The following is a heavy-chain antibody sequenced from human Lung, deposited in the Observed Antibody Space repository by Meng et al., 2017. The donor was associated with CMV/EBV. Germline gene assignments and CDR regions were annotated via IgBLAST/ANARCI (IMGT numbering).Heavy chain of an antibody. J-gene: IGHJ3*02. D-gene: IGHD7-27*01. CDR3: AREAGEDAFDI. Sequence: ASVXVSCKTSGYTFTGFYIHWVRQAPGQGLEWMGWINPNSGGTEYAQKFQGRVTMTRDTSISTAYMELSRLGSDDTAVYYCAREAGEDAFDIWGQGTMVTVSS. CDR2: INPNSGGT. V-gene: IGHV1-2*02. CDR1: GYTFTGFY.